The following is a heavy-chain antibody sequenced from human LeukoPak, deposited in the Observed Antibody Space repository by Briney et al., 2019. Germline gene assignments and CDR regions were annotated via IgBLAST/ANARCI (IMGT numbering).Heavy chain of an antibody. V-gene: IGHV1-46*01. J-gene: IGHJ3*02. CDR3: ARVPKGAPLAGAFDI. CDR1: GYTFTSYY. D-gene: IGHD1-26*01. Sequence: GASVKVSCTASGYTFTSYYMHWVRQAPGQGLEWMGIINPSGGSTSYAQKFQGRVTMTRDTSTSTVYMELSSLRSEDTAVYYCARVPKGAPLAGAFDIWGQGTMVTVSS. CDR2: INPSGGST.